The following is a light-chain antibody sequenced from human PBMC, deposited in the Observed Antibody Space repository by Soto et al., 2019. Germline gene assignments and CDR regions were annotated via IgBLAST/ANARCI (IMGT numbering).Light chain of an antibody. J-gene: IGKJ1*01. V-gene: IGKV1-5*03. CDR1: QSISRR. CDR3: QQYNNYLWT. Sequence: GDRVRITCRASQSISRRLAWYQQKPGKTPNLLIYKASSLQSGVPSRFSGSGSGTEFTLTISSLQPDDFATYYCQQYNNYLWTFGQGTKVEIK. CDR2: KAS.